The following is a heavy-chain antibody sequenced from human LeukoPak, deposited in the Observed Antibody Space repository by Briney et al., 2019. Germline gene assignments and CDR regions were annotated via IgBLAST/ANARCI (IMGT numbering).Heavy chain of an antibody. D-gene: IGHD3-22*01. CDR2: INPNSGGT. J-gene: IGHJ5*02. CDR1: GYTFTSYA. V-gene: IGHV1-2*02. Sequence: GASVKVSCKASGYTFTSYAMNWVRQAPGQGLEWMGWINPNSGGTNYAQKFQGRVTMTRDTSISTAYMELSRLRSDDTAVYYCARDSSGYYPPGWFDPWGQGTLVTVSS. CDR3: ARDSSGYYPPGWFDP.